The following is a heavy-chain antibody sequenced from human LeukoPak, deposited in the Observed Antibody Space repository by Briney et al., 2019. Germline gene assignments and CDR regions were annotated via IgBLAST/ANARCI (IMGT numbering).Heavy chain of an antibody. CDR3: AREGALLGPFDY. V-gene: IGHV3-20*04. CDR2: MNWNGGST. CDR1: GVTLDDKG. J-gene: IGHJ4*02. D-gene: IGHD1-26*01. Sequence: AGEWLRLSGADSGVTLDDKGMSWVRQARGKGGKWGSGMNWNGGSTDYEKTVKGRFTISRDNRKNSLYLQMNSLRAEDTALYSCAREGALLGPFDYWGQGTLVTVSS.